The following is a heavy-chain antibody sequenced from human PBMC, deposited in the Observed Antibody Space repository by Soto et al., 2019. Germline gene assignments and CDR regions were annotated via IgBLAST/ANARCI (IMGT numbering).Heavy chain of an antibody. CDR1: GHSITGSH. D-gene: IGHD5-18*01. CDR2: IYYRGST. J-gene: IGHJ5*02. V-gene: IGHV4-59*01. CDR3: ARLDAVSGSRELDP. Sequence: SATLSITCTVPGHSITGSHWHWIRQPLGKPLEWIGYIYYRGSTNYNPSLKSRLTLSVDTSKNQIFLRLNSVTAADHDVYYCARLDAVSGSRELDPWGQDTLVTVSS.